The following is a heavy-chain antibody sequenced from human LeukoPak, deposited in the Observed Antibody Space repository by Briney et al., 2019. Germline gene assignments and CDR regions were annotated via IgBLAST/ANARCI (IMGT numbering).Heavy chain of an antibody. CDR3: ASQLEWELPWLDY. D-gene: IGHD1-26*01. Sequence: GGSLRLSCAAFGFTFSSYWMSWVRQAPGKGLEWVANIKQDGSEKYYVDSVKGRFTISRDNAKNSLYLQMNSLRAEDTAVYYCASQLEWELPWLDYWGQGTLVTVSS. J-gene: IGHJ4*02. V-gene: IGHV3-7*01. CDR2: IKQDGSEK. CDR1: GFTFSSYW.